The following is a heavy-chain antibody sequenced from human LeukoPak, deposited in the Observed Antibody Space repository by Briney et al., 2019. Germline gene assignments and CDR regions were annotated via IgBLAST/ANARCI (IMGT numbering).Heavy chain of an antibody. V-gene: IGHV3-64D*06. CDR1: GFTFSSYA. Sequence: GGSLRLSCSASGFTFSSYAMHWVRQAPGKGREYVSAISSNGGSTYYADSVKGRFTISRDNSKNTLYLQMSSLRAEDTAVYYCVKALSAAAAGGFDYWGQGTLVTVSS. CDR2: ISSNGGST. J-gene: IGHJ4*02. D-gene: IGHD6-13*01. CDR3: VKALSAAAAGGFDY.